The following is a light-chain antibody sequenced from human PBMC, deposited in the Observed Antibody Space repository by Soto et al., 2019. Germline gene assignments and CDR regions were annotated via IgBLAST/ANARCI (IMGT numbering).Light chain of an antibody. V-gene: IGKV1-27*01. CDR3: QKYNSGGPLT. J-gene: IGKJ4*01. CDR1: EDINNS. CDR2: AAS. Sequence: DIQMTQSPSSLSASIGDRVTLTCRATEDINNSLAWFQQKPGKVPKLLIYAASTLHSGVPSRFSGSGSGTEFTLTISSLQPDDVATYYCQKYNSGGPLTFGGGTKVDIK.